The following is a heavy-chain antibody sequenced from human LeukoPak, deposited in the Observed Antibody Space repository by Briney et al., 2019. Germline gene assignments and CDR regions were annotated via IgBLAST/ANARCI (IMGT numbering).Heavy chain of an antibody. V-gene: IGHV1-18*01. CDR3: ARDPRSGSLYYFDY. Sequence: GASVNVSCKASGYTFTSYGISWVRQAPGHGLEGVGGISAYNGNTNYAQKLQGRVTMTTDTTTSTAYMELRSLRSDDTAVYYCARDPRSGSLYYFDYWGRGTLVTVSS. D-gene: IGHD1-26*01. CDR1: GYTFTSYG. J-gene: IGHJ4*02. CDR2: ISAYNGNT.